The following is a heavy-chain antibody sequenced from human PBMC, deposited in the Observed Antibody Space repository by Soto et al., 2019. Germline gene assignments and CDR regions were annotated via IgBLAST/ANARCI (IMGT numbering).Heavy chain of an antibody. CDR2: MNPNSGNT. D-gene: IGHD7-27*01. CDR3: ARGPRNWGVDY. J-gene: IGHJ4*02. V-gene: IGHV1-8*01. Sequence: QVQLVQSGAEVKKPGASVKVSCKAAGYTFTSYDINWVRQATGQDFEWMGWMNPNSGNTAYAQKFQGRVTMTRDTSKSTAIMELSSLTSEETAVYYCARGPRNWGVDYWGQGTLVTVSS. CDR1: GYTFTSYD.